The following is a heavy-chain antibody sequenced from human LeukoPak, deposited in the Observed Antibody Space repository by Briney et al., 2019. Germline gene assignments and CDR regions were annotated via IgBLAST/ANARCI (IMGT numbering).Heavy chain of an antibody. J-gene: IGHJ3*02. CDR2: IYPGDSDT. V-gene: IGHV5-51*01. CDR1: GYSFTSYW. CDR3: ARTHQRSGSYNDAFDI. D-gene: IGHD3-10*01. Sequence: GESLKISCKGSGYSFTSYWIGWVRQMPGKGLEWMGIIYPGDSDTRYSPSFQGQVTISADKSISTAYLQWSSLKASDTAMYYCARTHQRSGSYNDAFDIWGQGTMVTVSS.